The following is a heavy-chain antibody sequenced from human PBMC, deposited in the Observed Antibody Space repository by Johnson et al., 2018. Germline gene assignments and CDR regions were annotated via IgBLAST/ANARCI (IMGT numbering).Heavy chain of an antibody. CDR1: GFTFSDYD. CDR3: ARALPGAVSGYTFDY. D-gene: IGHD3-22*01. V-gene: IGHV3-13*01. Sequence: VQSGGSLRLSCAASGFTFSDYDMHWVRQATGEGLEWVSAIGTAGDTYYPGSVKGRFTISREDAKNSVYLQMHSLRAGDTAVYYCARALPGAVSGYTFDYWGQGTLVTVSS. CDR2: IGTAGDT. J-gene: IGHJ4*02.